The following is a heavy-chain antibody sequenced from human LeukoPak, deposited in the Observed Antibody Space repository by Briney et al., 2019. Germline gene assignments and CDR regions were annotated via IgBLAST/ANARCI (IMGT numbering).Heavy chain of an antibody. V-gene: IGHV3-23*01. CDR1: GFIFTDYA. D-gene: IGHD2-2*01. CDR2: ISGSGGST. Sequence: GGSLRLSCAASGFIFTDYAMSWVRQAPGKGLEWVSAISGSGGSTYYADSVKGRFTISRDNSKNTLYLQMSSLRVEDTAVYFCAKGDCSSTNCYPDYWGQGILVTVSS. CDR3: AKGDCSSTNCYPDY. J-gene: IGHJ4*02.